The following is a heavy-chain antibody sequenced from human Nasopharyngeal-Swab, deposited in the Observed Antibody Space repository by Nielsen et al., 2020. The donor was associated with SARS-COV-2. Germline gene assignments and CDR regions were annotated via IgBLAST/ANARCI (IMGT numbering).Heavy chain of an antibody. CDR3: ARQLSGNYRAYFDF. CDR2: IYYSGGT. D-gene: IGHD3-16*02. J-gene: IGHJ4*02. Sequence: SETLSLTGTVAGGSISSYYWSWIRQPPGKGLEWIGYIYYSGGTYYNPSLKSRVTISVDTSKNQFSLKLSSVTAADTAVYYCARQLSGNYRAYFDFWGQGSLAAVSS. V-gene: IGHV4-59*08. CDR1: GGSISSYY.